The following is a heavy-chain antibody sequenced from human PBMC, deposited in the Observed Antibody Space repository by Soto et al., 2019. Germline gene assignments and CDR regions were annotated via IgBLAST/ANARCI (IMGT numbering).Heavy chain of an antibody. Sequence: QVQLQESGPGLVKPSQTLSLTCTVSGGSISSGDYYWSWIRQPPGKGLEWIGYIYYSGSTYYNPSLKSRVTISVDTSKSQCCLKLSSVTAADTAVYYCARWWFGEFFDYWGQGTLVTVSS. CDR1: GGSISSGDYY. J-gene: IGHJ4*02. CDR2: IYYSGST. V-gene: IGHV4-30-4*01. CDR3: ARWWFGEFFDY. D-gene: IGHD3-10*01.